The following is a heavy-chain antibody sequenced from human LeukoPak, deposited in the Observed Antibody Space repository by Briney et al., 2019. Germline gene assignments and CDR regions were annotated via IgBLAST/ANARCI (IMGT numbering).Heavy chain of an antibody. D-gene: IGHD2-15*01. CDR3: ARGAGWWGY. J-gene: IGHJ4*02. CDR2: IYYTGTT. CDR1: GDSISPYH. V-gene: IGHV4-59*01. Sequence: SETLSLTCTVSGDSISPYHWSWLRQPPGRGLEWIGYIYYTGTTNYSPSLKSRVTISLDTSKNQFSLKLTSVTAADTAVYYCARGAGWWGYWGQGTLVAASS.